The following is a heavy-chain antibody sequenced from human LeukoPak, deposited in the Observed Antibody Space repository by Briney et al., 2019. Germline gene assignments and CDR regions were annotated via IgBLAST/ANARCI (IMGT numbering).Heavy chain of an antibody. V-gene: IGHV3-23*01. CDR2: ISGSGGST. D-gene: IGHD6-13*01. CDR1: GFTFSSYA. J-gene: IGHJ4*02. Sequence: PGGSLSLSCAASGFTFSSYAMSWVRQAPGKGLEWVSAISGSGGSTYYADSVKGRFTISRDNSKNTLYLQMNSLRAEDTAVYYCAKDSAGSSSWYPGDPLDYWGQGTLVTVSS. CDR3: AKDSAGSSSWYPGDPLDY.